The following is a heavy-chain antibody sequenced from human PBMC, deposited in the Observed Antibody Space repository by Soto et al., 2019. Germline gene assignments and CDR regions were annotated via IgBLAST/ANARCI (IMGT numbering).Heavy chain of an antibody. CDR1: GFSLSTSGAA. Sequence: QITLKESGPTLMKPTQTLTLTCSFSGFSLSTSGAAVGWVRQPPGKALDWLALIYWDDDKRYSPSLKSRVTXTXDXXKNQVVLTMTNMSPVDTATYYCAHGSFFRGAHFDYWGPGTLVTVSS. D-gene: IGHD3-10*01. V-gene: IGHV2-5*02. CDR2: IYWDDDK. CDR3: AHGSFFRGAHFDY. J-gene: IGHJ4*02.